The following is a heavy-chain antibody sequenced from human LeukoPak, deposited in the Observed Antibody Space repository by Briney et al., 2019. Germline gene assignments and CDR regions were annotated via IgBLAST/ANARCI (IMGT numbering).Heavy chain of an antibody. D-gene: IGHD2-15*01. CDR3: TTDLVVVAAHPRDY. Sequence: GGSLRLSCAASGFTFSDYYMSWIRQAPGKGLEWVSYISSGYTNYADSVKGRFTISRDNAKNSLYLQMNSLKTEDTAVYYCTTDLVVVAAHPRDYWGQGTLVTVSS. V-gene: IGHV3-11*05. CDR2: ISSGYT. CDR1: GFTFSDYY. J-gene: IGHJ4*02.